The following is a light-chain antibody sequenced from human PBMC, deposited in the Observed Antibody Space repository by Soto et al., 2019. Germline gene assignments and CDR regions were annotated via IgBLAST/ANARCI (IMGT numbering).Light chain of an antibody. Sequence: DVVMTQSPLSLPVTLGQPASISCRSSQSPLYSDGNTYLSWFHQRPGQSPRRLIYKVSNRDSGVPDRFGGSGSGTDFTLQINRVEAEDVGVYYCMQGTHWPYTFGQGTKLEIK. CDR3: MQGTHWPYT. CDR1: QSPLYSDGNTY. V-gene: IGKV2-30*01. J-gene: IGKJ2*01. CDR2: KVS.